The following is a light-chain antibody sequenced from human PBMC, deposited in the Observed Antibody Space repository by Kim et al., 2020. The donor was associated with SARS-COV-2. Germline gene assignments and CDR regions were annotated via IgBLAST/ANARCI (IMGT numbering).Light chain of an antibody. CDR3: QQSYRAPLLN. Sequence: DIQMTQSPSSLSASVGDRVTITCRASQSISGYLNWYQHKPGKAPKLLIYAASSLQSGVPSRFSGSESGTDFTLTISSLQPEDFATYYCQQSYRAPLLNYGGGTKVDIK. CDR1: QSISGY. CDR2: AAS. V-gene: IGKV1-39*01. J-gene: IGKJ4*01.